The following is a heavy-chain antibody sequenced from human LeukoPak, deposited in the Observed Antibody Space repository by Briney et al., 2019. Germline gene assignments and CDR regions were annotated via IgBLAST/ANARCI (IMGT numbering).Heavy chain of an antibody. CDR3: ARLYGDSSNYFDS. CDR2: IYHSGST. V-gene: IGHV4-38-2*02. Sequence: SETLSLTCTVSGYSISSGYYWGWIRQPPGEGLEWIGSIYHSGSTYYNPSLKSRVTISVDTSKNQFSLKLSSVTAADTGVYYCARLYGDSSNYFDSWGQGTLVTVSS. D-gene: IGHD4-17*01. J-gene: IGHJ4*02. CDR1: GYSISSGYY.